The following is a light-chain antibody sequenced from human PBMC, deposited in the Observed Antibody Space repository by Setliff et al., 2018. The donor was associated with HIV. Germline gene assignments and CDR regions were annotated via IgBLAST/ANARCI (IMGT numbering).Light chain of an antibody. CDR1: SSDVGGYNY. Sequence: QSALTQPASVSGSPGQSITISCTGTSSDVGGYNYVSWHQQHPGKAPKLMIYEVSNRPSGVSNRFSGSKSGNTASLTISGLQAEDEADYYCSSYTSTNTPWVFGGGTKVTVL. CDR2: EVS. CDR3: SSYTSTNTPWV. V-gene: IGLV2-14*01. J-gene: IGLJ3*02.